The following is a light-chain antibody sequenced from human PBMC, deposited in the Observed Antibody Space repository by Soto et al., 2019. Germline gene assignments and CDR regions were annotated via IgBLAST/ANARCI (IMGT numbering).Light chain of an antibody. CDR2: EVN. CDR1: SRDVGGYKY. V-gene: IGLV2-14*01. CDR3: SSYSSNNILSYV. J-gene: IGLJ1*01. Sequence: QSVLTQPASVSGSPGQSITVSCTGTSRDVGGYKYVSWYQQHPGKAPKLMIFEVNSRPSGVSNRFSGSRSANTASLTISGLQAQDEADYYCSSYSSNNILSYVFGTGTKLTVL.